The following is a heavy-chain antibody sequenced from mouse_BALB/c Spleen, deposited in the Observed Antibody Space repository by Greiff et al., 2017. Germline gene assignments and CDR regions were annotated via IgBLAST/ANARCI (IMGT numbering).Heavy chain of an antibody. CDR2: IWSGGST. J-gene: IGHJ3*01. CDR3: ARSKTGEFAY. D-gene: IGHD4-1*01. Sequence: VKLMESGPGLVQPSQSLSITCTVSGFSLPSYGVHWVRQSPGKGLEWLGVIWSGGSTDYNAAFISRLSISKDNSKSQVFFKMNSLQANDTAIYYCARSKTGEFAYWGQGTLVTVSA. CDR1: GFSLPSYG. V-gene: IGHV2-2*02.